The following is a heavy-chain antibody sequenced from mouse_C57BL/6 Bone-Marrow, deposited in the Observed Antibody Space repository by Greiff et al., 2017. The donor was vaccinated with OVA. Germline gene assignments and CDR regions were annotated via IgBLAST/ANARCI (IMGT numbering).Heavy chain of an antibody. J-gene: IGHJ3*01. Sequence: QVQLQQSGPELVKPGASVKISCKASGYAFSSSWRNWVKQRPGKGLEWIGRIYPGDGDTNYNGKFKGKATLTADKSSSTAYMQLSSLTSEDSAVYFCATDGYYAWFAYWGQGTLVTVSA. D-gene: IGHD2-3*01. CDR3: ATDGYYAWFAY. V-gene: IGHV1-82*01. CDR1: GYAFSSSW. CDR2: IYPGDGDT.